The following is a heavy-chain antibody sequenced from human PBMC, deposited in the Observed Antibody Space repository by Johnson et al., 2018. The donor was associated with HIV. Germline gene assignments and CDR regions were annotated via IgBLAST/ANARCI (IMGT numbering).Heavy chain of an antibody. J-gene: IGHJ3*02. CDR2: ISYDGSNK. Sequence: QMLLVESGGGVVQPGRSLRLSCAASGFTFSSYAMHWVRQAPGKGLEWVAVISYDGSNKYYADSVKGRFTISRDNSKNTLYLQMNSLRAEDTAVYYCARDPMVRGAGGFDIWGQGTIVTVSS. V-gene: IGHV3-30-3*01. CDR3: ARDPMVRGAGGFDI. CDR1: GFTFSSYA. D-gene: IGHD3-10*01.